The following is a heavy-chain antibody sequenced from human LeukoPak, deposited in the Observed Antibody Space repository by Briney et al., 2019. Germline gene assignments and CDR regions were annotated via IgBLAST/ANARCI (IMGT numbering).Heavy chain of an antibody. CDR1: GFSFSSYW. D-gene: IGHD3-9*01. Sequence: GGSLRLSCAASGFSFSSYWMHWVRQAPGKGLVWVSRIDSFGSGATYADSVKGRFTVSRDNAKNTLYLQMNSLRAEDTAVYYCARDIGILTGSHFDYWGQGTLVTVSS. J-gene: IGHJ4*02. V-gene: IGHV3-74*03. CDR2: IDSFGSGA. CDR3: ARDIGILTGSHFDY.